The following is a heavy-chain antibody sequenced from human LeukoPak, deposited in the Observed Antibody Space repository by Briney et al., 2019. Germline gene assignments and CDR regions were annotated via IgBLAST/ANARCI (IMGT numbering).Heavy chain of an antibody. CDR2: VWYDGTNK. Sequence: GGSLRLSCAASGFIFNNYGMHWVRQAPGKGQEWVAVVWYDGTNKYYADSVKGRFTISRDNSKNTLYLQINSLRAEDTAVYYCTREFLRSFDYWGQGTLVTVPS. D-gene: IGHD2/OR15-2a*01. J-gene: IGHJ4*02. CDR1: GFIFNNYG. V-gene: IGHV3-33*01. CDR3: TREFLRSFDY.